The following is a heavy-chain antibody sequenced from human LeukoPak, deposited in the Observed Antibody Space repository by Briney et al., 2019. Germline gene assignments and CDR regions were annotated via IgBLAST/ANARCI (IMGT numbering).Heavy chain of an antibody. Sequence: SETLSLTCTVSGGSISSSSYYWGWIRQPPGKGLEWIGSIYYSGSTYYNPSLKSRVTISVDTSKNQFSLKLSSVTAADTAVYYCARDLRDLYYYDSSRSNAFDIWGQGTMVTVSS. CDR1: GGSISSSSYY. V-gene: IGHV4-39*02. CDR3: ARDLRDLYYYDSSRSNAFDI. CDR2: IYYSGST. D-gene: IGHD3-22*01. J-gene: IGHJ3*02.